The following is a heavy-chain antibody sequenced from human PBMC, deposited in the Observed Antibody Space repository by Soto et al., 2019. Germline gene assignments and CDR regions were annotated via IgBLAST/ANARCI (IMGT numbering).Heavy chain of an antibody. Sequence: GGSLRLSCAASGFTFSDYDMTWVRQAPGKGLEWVTSITSNSIYKYSADTLKGRFTISRDNAKNTLFLQINSLRAEDTAVYYCARDLSGGNYYYHGLDVWGQGTTVAVSS. CDR2: ITSNSIYK. CDR1: GFTFSDYD. D-gene: IGHD1-26*01. J-gene: IGHJ6*02. V-gene: IGHV3-21*01. CDR3: ARDLSGGNYYYHGLDV.